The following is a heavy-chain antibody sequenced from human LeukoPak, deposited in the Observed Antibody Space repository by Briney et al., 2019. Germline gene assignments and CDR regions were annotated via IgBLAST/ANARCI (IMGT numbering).Heavy chain of an antibody. V-gene: IGHV1-2*02. CDR1: GYTFTGYY. D-gene: IGHD3-22*01. CDR3: ARDEVDYYDSSGYSPDY. CDR2: INPNSGGT. Sequence: ASVKVSCKASGYTFTGYYMHWVRQGPGQGLEWMGWINPNSGGTNYAQKFQGRVTMTRDTSISTAYMELSRLRSDDTAVYYCARDEVDYYDSSGYSPDYWGQGTLVTVSS. J-gene: IGHJ4*02.